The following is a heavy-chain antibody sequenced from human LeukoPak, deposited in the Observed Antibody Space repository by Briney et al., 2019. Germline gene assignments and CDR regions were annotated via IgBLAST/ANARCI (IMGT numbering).Heavy chain of an antibody. CDR1: GYTFTGYY. CDR2: INPNTGGT. J-gene: IGHJ4*02. V-gene: IGHV1-2*02. D-gene: IGHD5-18*01. Sequence: ASVKVSCKASGYTFTGYYVHWVRQAPGRRLEWMGWINPNTGGTNYAQKFQGRVTMTGDTSISTAYMELSRLSSDDTAVYYSAGRPDTAIVPIFDYWGQGTLVTVSS. CDR3: AGRPDTAIVPIFDY.